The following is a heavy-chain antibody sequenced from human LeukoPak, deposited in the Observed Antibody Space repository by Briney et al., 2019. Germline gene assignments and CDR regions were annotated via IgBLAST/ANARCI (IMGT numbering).Heavy chain of an antibody. CDR3: ARRRDGYNQVIDY. V-gene: IGHV4-59*08. CDR1: GGAISSYY. D-gene: IGHD5-24*01. CDR2: IYYSGST. J-gene: IGHJ4*02. Sequence: SETLSLTCPVPGGAISSYYWSWIRQPPGKGLGWIGYIYYSGSTNYNPSLKSRVTISVDTSKNQFSLKLSSVTAADTAVYYCARRRDGYNQVIDYWGQGTLVTVSS.